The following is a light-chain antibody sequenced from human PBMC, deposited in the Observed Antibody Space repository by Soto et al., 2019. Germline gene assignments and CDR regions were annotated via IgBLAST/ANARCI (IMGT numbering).Light chain of an antibody. J-gene: IGKJ2*01. V-gene: IGKV3-15*01. CDR1: QSVDTK. Sequence: ETVMTQSPATLSVSPGERATLSCRASQSVDTKLAWYQHKPGQAPRLLIYGASNRATGIPARFSGSGSGTKFALTISSLQSEDFADYFCQQYNNWYTYGQGTKLEIK. CDR2: GAS. CDR3: QQYNNWYT.